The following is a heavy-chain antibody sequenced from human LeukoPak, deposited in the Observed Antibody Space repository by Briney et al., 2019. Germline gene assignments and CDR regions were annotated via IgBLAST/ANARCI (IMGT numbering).Heavy chain of an antibody. V-gene: IGHV3-23*01. CDR1: GFTFSSYA. CDR3: ASRQGLGWHYVN. CDR2: ISDSGGST. J-gene: IGHJ4*02. D-gene: IGHD3-10*02. Sequence: GGSLSLSYVDSGFTFSSYAMSWVRQVPGKGLEWVSGISDSGGSTYYADSVKGRFTISRDNSKNTLYLQMNSLRAEDTAVYYCASRQGLGWHYVNSGQGTLVTVSS.